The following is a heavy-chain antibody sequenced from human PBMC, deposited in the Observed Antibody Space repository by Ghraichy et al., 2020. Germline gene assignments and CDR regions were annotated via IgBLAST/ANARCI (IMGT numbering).Heavy chain of an antibody. CDR2: INPSGGST. CDR3: ARDTSDCGGDCYPDLYFDY. D-gene: IGHD2-21*02. J-gene: IGHJ4*02. V-gene: IGHV1-46*01. CDR1: GYTFTSYY. Sequence: ASVKVSCKASGYTFTSYYMHWVRQAPGQGLEWMGIINPSGGSTSYAQKFQGSVTMTRDTSTGTVYMVLSSLRSEDTAVYYCARDTSDCGGDCYPDLYFDYRGQGTLVTVSA.